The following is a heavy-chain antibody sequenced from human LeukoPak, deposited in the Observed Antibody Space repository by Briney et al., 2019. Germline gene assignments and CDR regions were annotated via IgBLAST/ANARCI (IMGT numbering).Heavy chain of an antibody. CDR1: GGSISSSSYY. CDR2: IYYSGST. D-gene: IGHD6-13*01. J-gene: IGHJ6*03. Sequence: PSETLSLTCTVSGGSISSSSYYWGWIRQPPGKGLEWIGSIYYSGSTYYNPSLKSRVTISVDTSKNQFSLKLSSVTAADTAVYYCARAGPSAPGYYYYMDVWGKGTTVTVSS. V-gene: IGHV4-39*07. CDR3: ARAGPSAPGYYYYMDV.